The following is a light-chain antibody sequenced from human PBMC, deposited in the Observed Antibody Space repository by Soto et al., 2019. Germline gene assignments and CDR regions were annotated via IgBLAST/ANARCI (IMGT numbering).Light chain of an antibody. CDR2: GAS. V-gene: IGKV3-15*01. J-gene: IGKJ1*01. CDR1: QSVSSN. Sequence: EIVMTQSPVILSVSPGETATLSCRARQSVSSNLAWYQQKPGHAPRLLIYGASTRASDIPDRFSGSGSGTEFTLTISSLQSEDFAVYFCQQYNNFWTFGQGTKVEIK. CDR3: QQYNNFWT.